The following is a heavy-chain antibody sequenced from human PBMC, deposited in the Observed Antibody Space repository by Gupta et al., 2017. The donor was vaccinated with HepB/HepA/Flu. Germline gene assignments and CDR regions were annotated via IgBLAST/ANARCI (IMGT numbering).Heavy chain of an antibody. D-gene: IGHD2-8*01. CDR1: AFTFTSFS. V-gene: IGHV3-30-3*01. Sequence: QVRVVESGGGVVQPGRSLRLSCSASAFTFTSFSMQWVRQAPGRGLEWVAFISYLGDRTYYSDSTKGRFTISRDNSKKTLYLQMNRLTLDDTGVYFCASQWATGLGAFDMWGQGRRVVVSS. CDR2: ISYLGDRT. CDR3: ASQWATGLGAFDM. J-gene: IGHJ3*02.